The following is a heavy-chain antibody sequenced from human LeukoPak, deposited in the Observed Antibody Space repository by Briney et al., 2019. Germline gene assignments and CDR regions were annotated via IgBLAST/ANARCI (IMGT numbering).Heavy chain of an antibody. CDR2: IIPIFGTA. V-gene: IGHV1-69*01. CDR3: AADYYDSSGYLPTDP. Sequence: GSSVKVSCKASGGTFISYAISWVRQAPGQGLEWMGGIIPIFGTANYAQKFQGRVTITADESTSTAYMELSSLRSGDTAVYYCAADYYDSSGYLPTDPWGQGTLVTVSS. D-gene: IGHD3-22*01. CDR1: GGTFISYA. J-gene: IGHJ5*02.